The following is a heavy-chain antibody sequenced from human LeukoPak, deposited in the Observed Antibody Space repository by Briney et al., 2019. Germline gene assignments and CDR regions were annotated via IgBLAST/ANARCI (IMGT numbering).Heavy chain of an antibody. CDR1: GFTFSSYA. D-gene: IGHD3-10*01. CDR2: ISYDGSNK. CDR3: ASNYYGSGSYPEWYFDY. Sequence: GSLRLSCAASGFTFSSYAIHWVRQAPGKGLEWVAVISYDGSNKYYVDSVKGRFTISRDNSKNTLYLQMNSLRAEDTAVYYCASNYYGSGSYPEWYFDYWGQGTLVTVSS. V-gene: IGHV3-30*14. J-gene: IGHJ4*02.